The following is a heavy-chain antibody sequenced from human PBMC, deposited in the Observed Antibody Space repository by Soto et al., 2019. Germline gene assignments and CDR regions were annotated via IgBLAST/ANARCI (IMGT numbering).Heavy chain of an antibody. CDR3: ARGVHYDRSGYYYFY. J-gene: IGHJ4*02. V-gene: IGHV1-69*13. Sequence: SSVKVSCKASGGTFSTYAISWVRQAPGQGLEWMGGIIPIFGTANYAQKVQGRVTITADESTSTAYMELRSLRSEDTAVYYCARGVHYDRSGYYYFYWGQGTLVTVSS. CDR2: IIPIFGTA. CDR1: GGTFSTYA. D-gene: IGHD3-22*01.